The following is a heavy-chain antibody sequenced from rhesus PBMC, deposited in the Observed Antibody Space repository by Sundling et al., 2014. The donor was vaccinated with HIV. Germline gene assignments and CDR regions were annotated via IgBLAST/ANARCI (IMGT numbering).Heavy chain of an antibody. V-gene: IGHV3-136*01. CDR3: NRGVDRFDV. CDR1: GFTFSTYG. J-gene: IGHJ5-1*01. CDR2: ISSGSSYI. D-gene: IGHD5-12*01. Sequence: EVQLVESGGGLVQPGGSLRLSCAASGFTFSTYGMSWVRQAPGKGLEWVSSISSGSSYIYYADSVKGRFTISRDNAKNSLSLQMNSLRAEDTAVYYCNRGVDRFDVWGPGVLVTVSS.